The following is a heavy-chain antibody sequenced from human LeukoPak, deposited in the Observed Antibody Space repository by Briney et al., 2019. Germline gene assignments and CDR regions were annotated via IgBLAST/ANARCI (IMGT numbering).Heavy chain of an antibody. V-gene: IGHV1-2*02. CDR1: GYAFTGYY. J-gene: IGHJ6*02. CDR2: MNLKSGGA. Sequence: GASVKVSCKASGYAFTGYYMHWVRQAPGQGLECMGWMNLKSGGANYAQKLQGRVTMTRDTSITTAYMELSRLRSDDTAVYYCASKDYGSGDYGMEVWGQGTTVTVSS. D-gene: IGHD3-10*01. CDR3: ASKDYGSGDYGMEV.